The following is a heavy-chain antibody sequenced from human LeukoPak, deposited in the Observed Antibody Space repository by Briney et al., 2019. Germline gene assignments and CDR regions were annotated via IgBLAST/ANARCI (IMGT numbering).Heavy chain of an antibody. CDR3: AKTHDRYSSSWSFDY. Sequence: PGRSLRLSCAASGFTFSSYAMHWVRQAPGKGLEWVAVISYDGSNKYYADSVKGRFTISRDNSKNTLYLQMNSLRAEDTAVYYCAKTHDRYSSSWSFDYWGQGTLVTVSS. D-gene: IGHD6-13*01. CDR2: ISYDGSNK. CDR1: GFTFSSYA. J-gene: IGHJ4*02. V-gene: IGHV3-30*04.